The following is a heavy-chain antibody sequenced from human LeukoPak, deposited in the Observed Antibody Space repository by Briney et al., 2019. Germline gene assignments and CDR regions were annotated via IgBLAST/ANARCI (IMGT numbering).Heavy chain of an antibody. J-gene: IGHJ4*02. CDR2: ISYDGSNK. D-gene: IGHD3-22*01. CDR3: AKPHQMIVVVITTGFDY. V-gene: IGHV3-30*18. CDR1: GFTFSSYG. Sequence: PGGSLRLSCAASGFTFSSYGMHWVRQAPGKGLEWVAVISYDGSNKYYADSVKGRFTISRDNSKNTLYLQMNSLRAEDTAVYHCAKPHQMIVVVITTGFDYWGQGTLVTVSS.